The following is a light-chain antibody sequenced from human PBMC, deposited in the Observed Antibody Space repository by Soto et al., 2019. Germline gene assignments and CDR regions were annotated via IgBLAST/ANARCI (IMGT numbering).Light chain of an antibody. V-gene: IGKV3-15*01. CDR2: DAS. CDR3: QQYNNWPPLT. CDR1: QSAGTN. Sequence: EIVMTQSPATLSVSPGERATLSCRASQSAGTNLAWYQQTPGQAPRLLIYDASSRATGIPARFSGSGSETEFTLTISNLQSEDFAVYYCQQYNNWPPLTFGGGTKVEIK. J-gene: IGKJ4*01.